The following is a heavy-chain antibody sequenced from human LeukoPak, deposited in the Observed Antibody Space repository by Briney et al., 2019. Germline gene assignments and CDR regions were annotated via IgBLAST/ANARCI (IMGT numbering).Heavy chain of an antibody. Sequence: GSLRLSCAASGFDLGHYEVNWVRQAPGKGLEWIGYIYYSGSTKYNPSLKSRVTISVDTSKNQFSVKLTSVTAADTAVYYCARFRSAGYYWYGMDVWGQGTTVTVSS. V-gene: IGHV4-59*08. CDR2: IYYSGST. CDR3: ARFRSAGYYWYGMDV. CDR1: GFDLGHYE. J-gene: IGHJ6*02. D-gene: IGHD1-14*01.